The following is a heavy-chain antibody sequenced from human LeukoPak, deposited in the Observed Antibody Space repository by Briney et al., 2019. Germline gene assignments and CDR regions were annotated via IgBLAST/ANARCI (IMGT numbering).Heavy chain of an antibody. CDR1: GFTFSSYE. D-gene: IGHD5-18*01. CDR2: ISSSGSTI. V-gene: IGHV3-48*03. Sequence: GGSLRLSCAASGFTFSSYEMNWVRQAPGKGLEWVSYISSSGSTIYYADSVKGRFTISRDNAKTSLYLQMNSLRAEDTAVYYCARHLSGVTGYTYGRGIDYWGQGTLVTVSS. CDR3: ARHLSGVTGYTYGRGIDY. J-gene: IGHJ4*02.